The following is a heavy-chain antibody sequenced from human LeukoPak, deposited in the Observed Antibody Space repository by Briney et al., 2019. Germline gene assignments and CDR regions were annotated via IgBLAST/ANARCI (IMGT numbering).Heavy chain of an antibody. CDR1: GFTFNSYG. Sequence: GGSLRLSCAASGFTFNSYGMNWVRQAPGKGLEWVSFITRSGNTIYYADSVKGRFIISRDNAKNSLDLQMNSLRAEDTAVYYCTRGSTTWYFDYWGQGTLVTVSS. D-gene: IGHD1-14*01. CDR3: TRGSTTWYFDY. CDR2: ITRSGNTI. J-gene: IGHJ4*02. V-gene: IGHV3-48*03.